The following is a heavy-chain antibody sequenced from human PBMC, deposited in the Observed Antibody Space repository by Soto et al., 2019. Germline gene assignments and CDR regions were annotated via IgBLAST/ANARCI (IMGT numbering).Heavy chain of an antibody. CDR1: GGTFSSYA. V-gene: IGHV1-69*12. CDR2: TIPIFGTA. D-gene: IGHD6-6*01. J-gene: IGHJ4*02. Sequence: QVQLVQSGAEVKKPGSSVKVSCKASGGTFSSYAISWVRQAPGQGLEWMGGTIPIFGTANYAQKFQGRVTSTADDATSTAYMELSSLSSEDTAGYYCGGESSSSVVVSYLGQGTLVTVSS. CDR3: GGESSSSVVVSY.